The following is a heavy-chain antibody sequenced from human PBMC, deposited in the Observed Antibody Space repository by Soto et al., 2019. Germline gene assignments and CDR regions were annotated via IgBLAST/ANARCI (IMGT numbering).Heavy chain of an antibody. J-gene: IGHJ4*02. CDR2: IWYDGSNK. D-gene: IGHD6-19*01. CDR1: GFTFSSYG. Sequence: QVQLVESGGGVVQPGRSLRLSCAASGFTFSSYGMHWVRQAPGKGLEWVAVIWYDGSNKYYADSVKGRFTISRDNSKNTLYLQMNSLRAEDTAVYYCARNSHSSGWRTRSGYFDYWGQGTLVTVSS. V-gene: IGHV3-33*01. CDR3: ARNSHSSGWRTRSGYFDY.